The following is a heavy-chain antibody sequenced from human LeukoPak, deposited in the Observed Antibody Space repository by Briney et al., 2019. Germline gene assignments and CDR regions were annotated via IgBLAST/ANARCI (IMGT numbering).Heavy chain of an antibody. V-gene: IGHV6-1*01. CDR1: GGSLSDYYW. CDR3: ARDLMGTGFDS. Sequence: SETLSLTCAVYGGSLSDYYWNWIRQSPSRGLEWLGRTYYRSKWYNDYAPSVKSRMTINPDTSKNQFSLQLNSVTPEDTAVYSCARDLMGTGFDSWGQGTLVTVSS. J-gene: IGHJ5*01. D-gene: IGHD1-1*01. CDR2: TYYRSKWYN.